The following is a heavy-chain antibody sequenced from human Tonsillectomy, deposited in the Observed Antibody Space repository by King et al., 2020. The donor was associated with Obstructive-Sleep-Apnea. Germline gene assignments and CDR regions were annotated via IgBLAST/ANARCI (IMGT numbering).Heavy chain of an antibody. Sequence: VQLQESGPGLVKPSETLSLTCTVSGYSISSGYYWGWIRQPPGKGLEWIGTIYHSGSTYYNPSLKSRVTISRDTSKNQISLKLSSVTAADTAVYYCARDRPSGSYSYWGQGTLVTVSS. CDR1: GYSISSGYY. D-gene: IGHD1-26*01. CDR3: ARDRPSGSYSY. J-gene: IGHJ4*02. CDR2: IYHSGST. V-gene: IGHV4-38-2*02.